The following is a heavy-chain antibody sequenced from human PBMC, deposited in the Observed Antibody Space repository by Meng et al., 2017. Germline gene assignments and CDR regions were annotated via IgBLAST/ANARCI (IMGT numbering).Heavy chain of an antibody. Sequence: VPRVHSGAEERKPGASVKVSCKASGYTFTSYGISWVRQAPGQVLEWMGWISAYNGNPNSAQKLQGRVTMTTDTSTSTAYMELRSLRSDDTAVYYCARAGIAVAGPDYWGQGTLVTVSS. V-gene: IGHV1-18*01. CDR2: ISAYNGNP. J-gene: IGHJ4*02. D-gene: IGHD6-19*01. CDR3: ARAGIAVAGPDY. CDR1: GYTFTSYG.